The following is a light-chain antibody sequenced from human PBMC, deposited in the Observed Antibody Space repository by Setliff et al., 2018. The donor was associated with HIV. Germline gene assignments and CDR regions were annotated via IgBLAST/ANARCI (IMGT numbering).Light chain of an antibody. V-gene: IGLV2-14*03. CDR1: SSDVGGYYS. CDR3: SSYTTSSTLYV. Sequence: LTQPASVSGSPGQSITISCTGISSDVGGYYSVSWYQQHPGKAPKLMIYDVIIRPSGVSNRFSGSRSGNTASLTISGLQVEDEADYYCSSYTTSSTLYVFGPGTKVTV. J-gene: IGLJ1*01. CDR2: DVI.